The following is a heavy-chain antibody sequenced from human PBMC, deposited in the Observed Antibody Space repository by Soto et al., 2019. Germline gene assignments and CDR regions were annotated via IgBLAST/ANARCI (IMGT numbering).Heavy chain of an antibody. D-gene: IGHD3-22*01. V-gene: IGHV3-23*01. J-gene: IGHJ1*01. Sequence: GGSLRLSCAASGFTFSSYAMSWVRQAPGKGLEWVSAISGSGGSTYYADSVKGRFTISRDNSKNTLYLQMNSLRAEDTAVYYCARAPIVVVMNEYFQHWGQGTLVTVSS. CDR1: GFTFSSYA. CDR3: ARAPIVVVMNEYFQH. CDR2: ISGSGGST.